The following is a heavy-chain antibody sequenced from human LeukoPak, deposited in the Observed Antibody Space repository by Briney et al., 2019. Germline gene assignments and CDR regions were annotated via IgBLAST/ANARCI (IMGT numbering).Heavy chain of an antibody. CDR2: ISSNGGST. Sequence: PGGSLRLSYAASGFTFTSYAMHWVRQAPGKGLEYVSAISSNGGSTYYANSVKGRFTISRDNSKNTLYLQMGSLRAEDRAVYNCARSIWFGDKPFDYWGQGTLVTDSS. V-gene: IGHV3-64*01. J-gene: IGHJ4*02. D-gene: IGHD3-10*01. CDR1: GFTFTSYA. CDR3: ARSIWFGDKPFDY.